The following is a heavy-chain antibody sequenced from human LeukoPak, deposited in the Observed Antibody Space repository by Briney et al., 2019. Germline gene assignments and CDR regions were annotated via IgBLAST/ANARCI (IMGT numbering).Heavy chain of an antibody. CDR1: GFTFSDYY. D-gene: IGHD6-13*01. Sequence: PGGSLRLSCVASGFTFSDYYMSWIRQAPGKGLEWVSYISSSGSTIYYADSVKGRFTISRHNAKNSLYLQMNSLRAEDTAVYYCARIGASSWYEDYWGQGTLVTVSS. J-gene: IGHJ4*02. V-gene: IGHV3-11*01. CDR2: ISSSGSTI. CDR3: ARIGASSWYEDY.